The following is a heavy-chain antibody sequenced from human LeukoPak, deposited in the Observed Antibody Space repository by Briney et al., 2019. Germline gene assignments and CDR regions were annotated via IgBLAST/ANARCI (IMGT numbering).Heavy chain of an antibody. D-gene: IGHD3-3*01. CDR1: GFSLSSHG. Sequence: PGGALRLSCAAFGFSLSSHGMHWVRQAPGKGREWVAFIQDNERNIYYTDSVNGRFTISRDNSKNRVYLQMNSLRTEDTAVYYCANALWSGPIHAFDVWGRGTMVTVSS. CDR3: ANALWSGPIHAFDV. CDR2: IQDNERNI. V-gene: IGHV3-30*02. J-gene: IGHJ3*01.